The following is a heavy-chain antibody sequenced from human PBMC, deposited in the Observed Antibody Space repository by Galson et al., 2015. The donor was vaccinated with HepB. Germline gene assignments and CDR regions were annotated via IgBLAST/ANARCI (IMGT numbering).Heavy chain of an antibody. D-gene: IGHD5-12*01. J-gene: IGHJ4*02. CDR3: AKVGGYDYSGLSSPGEDYFDY. Sequence: SLRLSCAASGFTFSTHAMNWVRQAPGKGLEWVSGISGSGDKTFYADSVKGRFTISRDNSKDTLFLQMNSLRAEDTALYYCAKVGGYDYSGLSSPGEDYFDYWGQGTLVTVSS. CDR1: GFTFSTHA. V-gene: IGHV3-23*01. CDR2: ISGSGDKT.